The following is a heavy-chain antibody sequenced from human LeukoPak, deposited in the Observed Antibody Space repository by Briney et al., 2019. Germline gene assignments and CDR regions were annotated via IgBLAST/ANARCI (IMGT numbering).Heavy chain of an antibody. CDR2: IRVNGSNG. CDR3: ARDFHQLAFDH. Sequence: PGGSLRLSCAASGFTFSGYGMHWVRQAPGKGLEWVGRIRVNGSNGNYADSVKGRFTISRDNSKYTLYLQMNSLRAEDTAVYYCARDFHQLAFDHWGQGTLVTVSS. CDR1: GFTFSGYG. D-gene: IGHD1-1*01. V-gene: IGHV3-33*01. J-gene: IGHJ4*02.